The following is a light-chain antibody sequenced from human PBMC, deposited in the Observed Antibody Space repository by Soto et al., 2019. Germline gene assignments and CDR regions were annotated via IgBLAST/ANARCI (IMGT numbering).Light chain of an antibody. Sequence: EIVLTQSPGTLSLSPGERATLSCRASQSVTNSYLAWYQQKAGQSPRLLIYGASKRATGIPDRFSGTGSGTDFTLTITRLESEDFAVYYCQQYGGSPLDTIGGGTKLEL. CDR2: GAS. CDR1: QSVTNSY. V-gene: IGKV3-20*01. J-gene: IGKJ4*01. CDR3: QQYGGSPLDT.